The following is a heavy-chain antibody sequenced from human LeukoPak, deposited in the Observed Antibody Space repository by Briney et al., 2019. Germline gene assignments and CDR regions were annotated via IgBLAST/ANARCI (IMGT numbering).Heavy chain of an antibody. D-gene: IGHD5-24*01. V-gene: IGHV1-46*01. CDR3: ARIRDGYNDAYDI. J-gene: IGHJ3*02. Sequence: ASVKVSCKASGYTFTSYYMHWVRQAPGQGLEWMGIINPSGGSTSYAQKFQGRVTMTRDTSTSTVYMELSGLRSEDTALYYCARIRDGYNDAYDIWGQGTMVIVSS. CDR2: INPSGGST. CDR1: GYTFTSYY.